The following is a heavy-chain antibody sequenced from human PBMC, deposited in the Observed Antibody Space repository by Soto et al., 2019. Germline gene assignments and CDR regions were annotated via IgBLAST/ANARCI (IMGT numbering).Heavy chain of an antibody. J-gene: IGHJ5*02. CDR3: ARDPHEFWSSYWFDP. Sequence: ASVKVSCKTSGYTFNTYGINWVRQAPGQGLELMGWISAYDGKTTYAEKFQGRVTMTTDTSTSTAYMELRSLRSDDTAIYYCARDPHEFWSSYWFDPWGQGTPVTVSS. V-gene: IGHV1-18*01. CDR1: GYTFNTYG. D-gene: IGHD3-3*01. CDR2: ISAYDGKT.